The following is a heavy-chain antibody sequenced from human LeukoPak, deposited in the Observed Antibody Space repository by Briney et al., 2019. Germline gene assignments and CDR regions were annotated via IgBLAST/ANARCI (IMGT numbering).Heavy chain of an antibody. V-gene: IGHV3-21*01. D-gene: IGHD4-17*01. J-gene: IGHJ4*02. CDR2: ISSSSSYI. CDR1: GFTFSSYS. CDR3: ARGTVPDYGDYVYYFDY. Sequence: GGSLRLSCAASGFTFSSYSMNWVRQAPGKGLEWVSSISSSSSYIYYADSVKGRFTISRDNAKNSLYLQMNSLRAGDTAVYYCARGTVPDYGDYVYYFDYWGQGTLVTVSS.